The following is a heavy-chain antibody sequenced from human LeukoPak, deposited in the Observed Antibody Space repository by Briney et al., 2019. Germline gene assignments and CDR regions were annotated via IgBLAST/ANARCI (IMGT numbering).Heavy chain of an antibody. Sequence: SETLSLTCTVSGGSISSGSYYWSWIRQPAGKELEGIRRIYTSGSTNYNPSLKRRVTISVDTSKNPFSMGLSCVTAADTAVYYCAREDYYDSSGYYWYFDLWGRGTLVTVSS. D-gene: IGHD3-22*01. V-gene: IGHV4-61*02. CDR3: AREDYYDSSGYYWYFDL. CDR2: IYTSGST. CDR1: GGSISSGSYY. J-gene: IGHJ2*01.